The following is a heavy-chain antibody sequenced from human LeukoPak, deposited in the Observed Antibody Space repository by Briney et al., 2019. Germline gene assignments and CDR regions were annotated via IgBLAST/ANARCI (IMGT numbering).Heavy chain of an antibody. J-gene: IGHJ3*02. Sequence: GGSLRLSCAASGFTFSNYWMHWVRQAPGKGLVWVSRINSDGSSATYADSVKGRFTVSRDNAKNTLYLQMNSLRAEDTAVYYCASRGMVTGAFDIWGQGTMVTVSS. CDR3: ASRGMVTGAFDI. D-gene: IGHD2-8*01. V-gene: IGHV3-74*01. CDR2: INSDGSSA. CDR1: GFTFSNYW.